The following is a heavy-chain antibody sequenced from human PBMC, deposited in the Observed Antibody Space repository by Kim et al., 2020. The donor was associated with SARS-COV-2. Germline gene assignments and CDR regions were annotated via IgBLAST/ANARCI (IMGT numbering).Heavy chain of an antibody. CDR1: GFTFSSYA. CDR3: AKDLYSSSLLFDY. V-gene: IGHV3-23*01. Sequence: GGSLRLSCAASGFTFSSYAMSWVRQAPEKGLEWVAAISGSGGSTYYADSVTGRFTISRDNSKNTLYLQMNSLRAEDTAVYYCAKDLYSSSLLFDYWGQGTLVTVSS. CDR2: ISGSGGST. J-gene: IGHJ4*02. D-gene: IGHD6-6*01.